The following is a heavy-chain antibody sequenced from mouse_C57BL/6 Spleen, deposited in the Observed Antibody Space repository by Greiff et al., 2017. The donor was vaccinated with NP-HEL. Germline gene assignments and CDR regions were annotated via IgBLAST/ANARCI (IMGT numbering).Heavy chain of an antibody. Sequence: QVTLQVCGPGILQSSQTLSLTCSFSGFSLSTSGMGVSWIRQPSGKGLEWLAHIYWDDDKRDNPSLKSRLTISKDTSRNQVFLKITSVDAADTATYYWARREGDYDGAGYFDYWGQGTTLTVSS. V-gene: IGHV8-12*01. CDR3: ARREGDYDGAGYFDY. J-gene: IGHJ2*01. CDR2: IYWDDDK. CDR1: GFSLSTSGMG. D-gene: IGHD2-4*01.